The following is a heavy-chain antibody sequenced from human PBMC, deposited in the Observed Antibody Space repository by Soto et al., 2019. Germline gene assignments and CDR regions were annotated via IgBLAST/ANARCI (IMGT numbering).Heavy chain of an antibody. V-gene: IGHV6-1*01. CDR3: ARGQSSSQAYYYYGMDV. CDR2: TYYRSKWYN. Sequence: SQTLSLTCAISGDSVSSNSAAWNWIRQSPSRGLEWLGRTYYRSKWYNDYAVSVKSRITINPDTSKNQFSLQLNSVTPEDTAVYYCARGQSSSQAYYYYGMDVWGQGTTVTVSS. J-gene: IGHJ6*02. D-gene: IGHD6-6*01. CDR1: GDSVSSNSAA.